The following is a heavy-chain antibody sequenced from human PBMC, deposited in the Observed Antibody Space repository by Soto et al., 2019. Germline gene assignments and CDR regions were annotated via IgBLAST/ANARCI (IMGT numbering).Heavy chain of an antibody. V-gene: IGHV3-23*01. CDR2: VSYNGGDT. CDR1: GFTFSSYA. J-gene: IGHJ4*02. D-gene: IGHD1-1*01. CDR3: ARYIRGPTVYYFDF. Sequence: PGGSLRLSCAASGFTFSSYAMTWVRQAPGKGLEWVSIVSYNGGDTYYADSVKGRFTISRDNSKDTVDLRMNGLRAEDTAVYYCARYIRGPTVYYFDFWGPGVLVTV.